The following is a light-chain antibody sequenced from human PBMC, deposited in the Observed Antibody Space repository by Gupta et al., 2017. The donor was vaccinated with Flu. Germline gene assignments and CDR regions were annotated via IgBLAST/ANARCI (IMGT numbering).Light chain of an antibody. Sequence: SPGQTASITCSGDKWGDKYACWYQQKPGQSPVLVIYQDSKRPSGIPERFSGSNSGNTATLTISGTQAMDEADFYCQAWDSSTAVFGGGTKLTVL. V-gene: IGLV3-1*01. CDR1: KWGDKY. CDR2: QDS. J-gene: IGLJ3*02. CDR3: QAWDSSTAV.